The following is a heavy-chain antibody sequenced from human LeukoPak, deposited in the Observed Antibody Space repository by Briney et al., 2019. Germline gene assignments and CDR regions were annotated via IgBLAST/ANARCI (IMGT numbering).Heavy chain of an antibody. Sequence: GGSLRLSCAASGFTFSSYEMNWVRQAPGKGLEWVSYISSSGSTIYYADSVKGRFTISRDNAKNSLYLQMNSLRAEDTAVYYCARQRIRYCSSTSCYRDYYYYYMDVWGKGTTVTVSS. J-gene: IGHJ6*03. CDR2: ISSSGSTI. CDR1: GFTFSSYE. CDR3: ARQRIRYCSSTSCYRDYYYYYMDV. D-gene: IGHD2-2*01. V-gene: IGHV3-48*03.